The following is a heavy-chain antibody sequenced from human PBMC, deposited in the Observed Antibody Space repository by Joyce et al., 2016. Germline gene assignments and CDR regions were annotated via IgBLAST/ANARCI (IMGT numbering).Heavy chain of an antibody. J-gene: IGHJ4*02. V-gene: IGHV3-30*18. CDR3: AKDPPYGSGRTFDS. Sequence: QVQLMESGGGVVQPGRSLRLSCSASGFTFSNYGLHWVRQAPGKGLEWVAVMSYDTTKEYYADAVKGRFTISRDKSKNILFLQMNNLRPEDTALYYCAKDPPYGSGRTFDSWGQGTLVTVSS. CDR2: MSYDTTKE. CDR1: GFTFSNYG. D-gene: IGHD3-10*01.